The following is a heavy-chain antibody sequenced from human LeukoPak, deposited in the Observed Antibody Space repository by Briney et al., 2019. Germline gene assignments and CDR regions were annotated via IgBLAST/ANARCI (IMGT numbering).Heavy chain of an antibody. D-gene: IGHD3-22*01. V-gene: IGHV4-61*02. CDR1: GGSISSGSYY. Sequence: PSQSLSLTCTVSGGSISSGSYYWSWIRQPAVKGLEGTGRIYTSRSTNYNPSHKSRVTISVDTSKNQFSLKLSSVTAADTAVYYCARLNYDTQLDYWGQGTLVTVSS. J-gene: IGHJ4*02. CDR2: IYTSRST. CDR3: ARLNYDTQLDY.